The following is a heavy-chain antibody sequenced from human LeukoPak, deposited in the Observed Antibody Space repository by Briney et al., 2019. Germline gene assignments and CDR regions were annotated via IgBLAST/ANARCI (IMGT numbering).Heavy chain of an antibody. D-gene: IGHD2-2*01. Sequence: SETLSLTCTVSGGSISSYYWSWIRQPPGKGLEWIGYIYYSGSTNYNPSLKSRVTISVDTSKNQFSLKLSSVTAADTAVYCCAKCDPPSRYDAFDIWGQGTMVTVSS. CDR3: AKCDPPSRYDAFDI. J-gene: IGHJ3*02. CDR1: GGSISSYY. V-gene: IGHV4-59*01. CDR2: IYYSGST.